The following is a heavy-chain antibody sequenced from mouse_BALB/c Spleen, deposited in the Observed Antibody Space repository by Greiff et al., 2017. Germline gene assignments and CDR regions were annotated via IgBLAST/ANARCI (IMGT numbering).Heavy chain of an antibody. D-gene: IGHD2-10*01. CDR1: GFTFSSYA. J-gene: IGHJ4*01. CDR3: ARGKAYYGNYYAMDY. Sequence: EVQVVESGGGLVKPGGSLKLSCAASGFTFSSYAMSWVRQTPEKRLEWVASISSGGSTYYPDSVKGRFTISRDNARNILYLQMSSLRSEDTAMYYCARGKAYYGNYYAMDYWGQGTSVTVSS. V-gene: IGHV5-6-5*01. CDR2: ISSGGST.